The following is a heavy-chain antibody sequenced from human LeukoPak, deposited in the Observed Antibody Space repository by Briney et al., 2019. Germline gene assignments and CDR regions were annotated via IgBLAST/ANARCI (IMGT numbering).Heavy chain of an antibody. CDR3: AKDSRVVTDTPGDY. J-gene: IGHJ4*02. V-gene: IGHV3-23*01. D-gene: IGHD4-23*01. Sequence: GGSLRLSCAASGFTFSSYVMTRVRQPPGKGLEWVSSLSGGGGVAYYADSVKGRFTISRDNSKNTLFLQMNSLRAEDTAVYYCAKDSRVVTDTPGDYWGQGTLVTVSS. CDR2: LSGGGGVA. CDR1: GFTFSSYV.